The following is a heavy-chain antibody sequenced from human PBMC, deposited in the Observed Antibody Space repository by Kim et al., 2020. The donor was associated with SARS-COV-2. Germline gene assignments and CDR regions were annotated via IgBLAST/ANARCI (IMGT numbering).Heavy chain of an antibody. Sequence: QKLQGRVTMTTDTSTRTAYMGLRSLRSDDTAVYYCARVYSWSPLGYFDLWGRGTLVTVSS. V-gene: IGHV1-18*01. J-gene: IGHJ2*01. CDR3: ARVYSWSPLGYFDL. D-gene: IGHD5-18*01.